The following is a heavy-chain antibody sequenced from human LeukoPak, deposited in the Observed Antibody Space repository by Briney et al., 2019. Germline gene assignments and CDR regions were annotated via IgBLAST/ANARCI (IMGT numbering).Heavy chain of an antibody. Sequence: AGSLTRSGARYAFPFSDFSRSCVGPAPGKGREWCSTTNSGGTSTYYGESVKGRFTISRDNSKNTLYLQMSSLRVEDTAVYYWAKQSYARSLGEGGPGTLVSVSS. CDR3: AKQSYARSLGE. CDR1: AFPFSDFS. CDR2: TNSGGTST. D-gene: IGHD2-8*01. V-gene: IGHV3-23*01. J-gene: IGHJ1*01.